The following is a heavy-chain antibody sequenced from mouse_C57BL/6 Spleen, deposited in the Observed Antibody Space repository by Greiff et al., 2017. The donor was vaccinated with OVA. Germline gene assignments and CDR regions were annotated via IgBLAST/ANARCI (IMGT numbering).Heavy chain of an antibody. V-gene: IGHV1-19*01. Sequence: EVQLVESGPVLVKPGASVKMSCKASGYTFTDYYMNWVKQSHGKSLEWIGVINPYNGGTSYNQKFKGKATLTVDKSSSTAYMELNSLTSEDSAVYYCARYGTTARATVYFDYWGQGTTLTVSS. CDR1: GYTFTDYY. CDR2: INPYNGGT. J-gene: IGHJ2*01. CDR3: ARYGTTARATVYFDY. D-gene: IGHD1-2*01.